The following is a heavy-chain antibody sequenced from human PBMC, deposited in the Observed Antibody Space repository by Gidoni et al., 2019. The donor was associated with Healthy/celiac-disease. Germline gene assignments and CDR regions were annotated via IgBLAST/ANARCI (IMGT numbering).Heavy chain of an antibody. D-gene: IGHD5-12*01. V-gene: IGHV3-23*01. J-gene: IGHJ4*02. CDR3: AKGRDIVATIRVLFDY. CDR1: GFTFSSYA. CDR2: FSGSGGST. Sequence: EVQLLESGGGVVQPGGYLRLSCAAVGFTFSSYAMSWVRQAPGKGLGWVSAFSGSGGSTYYADSVKGRFTISRDNSKNTLYLQMNRLRAEDTAVYYCAKGRDIVATIRVLFDYWGQGTLVTVSS.